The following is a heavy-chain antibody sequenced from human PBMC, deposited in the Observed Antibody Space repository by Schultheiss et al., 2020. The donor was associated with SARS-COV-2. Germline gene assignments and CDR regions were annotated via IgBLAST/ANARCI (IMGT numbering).Heavy chain of an antibody. CDR1: GFTFSSYG. CDR2: INSDGSST. D-gene: IGHD4-11*01. CDR3: ATGTTPRLPNY. J-gene: IGHJ4*02. V-gene: IGHV3-74*01. Sequence: GESLKISCAASGFTFSSYGMHWVRQAPGKGLVWVSRINSDGSSTSYSDSVKGRFTISRDNAKNTLYLQMNSLRAEDTAVYYCATGTTPRLPNYWGQGTLVTVSS.